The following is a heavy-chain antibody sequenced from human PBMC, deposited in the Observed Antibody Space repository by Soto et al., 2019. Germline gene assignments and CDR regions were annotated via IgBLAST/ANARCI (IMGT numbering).Heavy chain of an antibody. V-gene: IGHV4-59*01. CDR2: IYYSGST. CDR3: ASHSDYDWYFDL. J-gene: IGHJ2*01. D-gene: IGHD4-4*01. CDR1: GGSISSYY. Sequence: PSGTLSLTCTVSGGSISSYYWSWIRQPPGKGLEWIGYIYYSGSTNYNPSLKSRVTISVDTSKNQFSLKLSSVTAADPAVYYCASHSDYDWYFDLWGRGTLVTVSS.